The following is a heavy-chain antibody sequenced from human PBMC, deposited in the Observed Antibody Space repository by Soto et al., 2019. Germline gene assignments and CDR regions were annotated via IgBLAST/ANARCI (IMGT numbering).Heavy chain of an antibody. Sequence: GGSLRLSCAAPGFNFSSYTINWVRQAPGKRLEWLSSISSSGYIFSTDSVRGRFTTSRDNAKNSVYLQINSPRAEDTAAYFCARDCSGGSCYPGMDAWGQGTTVTVSS. J-gene: IGHJ6*02. CDR3: ARDCSGGSCYPGMDA. CDR1: GFNFSSYT. V-gene: IGHV3-21*01. D-gene: IGHD2-15*01. CDR2: ISSSGYI.